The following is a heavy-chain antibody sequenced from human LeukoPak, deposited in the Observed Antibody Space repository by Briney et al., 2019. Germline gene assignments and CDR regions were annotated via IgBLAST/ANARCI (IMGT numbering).Heavy chain of an antibody. CDR2: IGTAGDT. CDR3: AREEEAGAFDI. V-gene: IGHV3-13*01. Sequence: PGGSLRLSCAASGFTFSSYDMHWVRQATRKGLEWVSAIGTAGDTYYPGSVKGRFTISRENAKNSLYLQMNSLRAGDTAVYYCAREEEAGAFDIWGQGTVVTVSS. J-gene: IGHJ3*02. CDR1: GFTFSSYD.